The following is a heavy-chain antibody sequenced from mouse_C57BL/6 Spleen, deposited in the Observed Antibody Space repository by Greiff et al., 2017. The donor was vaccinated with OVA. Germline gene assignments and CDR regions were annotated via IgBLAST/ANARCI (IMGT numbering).Heavy chain of an antibody. V-gene: IGHV14-2*01. CDR1: GFNIKDYY. J-gene: IGHJ2*01. D-gene: IGHD1-1*01. Sequence: VHVKQSGAELVKPGASVKLSCTASGFNIKDYYMHWVKQRTEQGLEWIGRIDPEDGETKYAPKFQGKATITADTSSNTAYLQLSSLTSEDTAVYYCARMGVITTVVAYFDYWGQGTTLTVSS. CDR3: ARMGVITTVVAYFDY. CDR2: IDPEDGET.